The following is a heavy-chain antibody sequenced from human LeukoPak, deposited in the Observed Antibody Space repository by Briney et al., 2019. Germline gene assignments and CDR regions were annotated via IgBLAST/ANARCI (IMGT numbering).Heavy chain of an antibody. V-gene: IGHV1-18*01. Sequence: ASVKVSCKASGYSFTSYGISWVRQAPGQGLEWMGWISAYNGNTNYVQKVQGRVTMTTDTSTSTAYMELRSLRSDDTAVYYCASISYGDYSFDYWGQGTLVTVSS. J-gene: IGHJ4*02. CDR2: ISAYNGNT. CDR3: ASISYGDYSFDY. D-gene: IGHD4-17*01. CDR1: GYSFTSYG.